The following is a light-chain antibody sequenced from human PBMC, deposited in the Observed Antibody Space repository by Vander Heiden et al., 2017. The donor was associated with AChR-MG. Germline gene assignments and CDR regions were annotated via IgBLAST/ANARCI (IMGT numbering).Light chain of an antibody. Sequence: ETVMTPSPATLSVSPGERATLSCRASQSVSSNLAWYQQKPGQAPRLLIYGASTRATGIPARFSGSGSGTEFTLTISSLQSEDFAVYYCQQYNNWPPGTFGQGTKVDIK. V-gene: IGKV3-15*01. CDR1: QSVSSN. J-gene: IGKJ1*01. CDR3: QQYNNWPPGT. CDR2: GAS.